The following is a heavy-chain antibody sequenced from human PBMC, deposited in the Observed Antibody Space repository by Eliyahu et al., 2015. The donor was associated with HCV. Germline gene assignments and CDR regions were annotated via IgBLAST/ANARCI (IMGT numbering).Heavy chain of an antibody. Sequence: QVQLVESGGGVVQPGRSLRLSCAASGFTFSSYGMHWVRQAPGKGLEWVAVIWYDGSNKYYADSVKGRFTISRDNSKNTLYLQMNSLRAEDTAVYYCASVDIYGDPPKLWGQGTLVTVSS. CDR2: IWYDGSNK. V-gene: IGHV3-33*01. D-gene: IGHD4-17*01. CDR3: ASVDIYGDPPKL. CDR1: GFTFSSYG. J-gene: IGHJ4*02.